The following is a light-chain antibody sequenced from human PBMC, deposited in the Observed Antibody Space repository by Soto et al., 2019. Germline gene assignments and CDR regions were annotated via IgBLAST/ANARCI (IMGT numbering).Light chain of an antibody. CDR1: QGLVSW. J-gene: IGKJ4*02. CDR2: AAS. V-gene: IGKV1-12*01. CDR3: QQTSSFPLT. Sequence: DVQVTQSPSSVSASVGDRVTITCRASQGLVSWLAWYQQKPGKAPKLLIYAASSFQSGVPSRFSDSGSGTDFTLTIRSLQPEDLATHYCQQTSSFPLTFGGGNKVEIK.